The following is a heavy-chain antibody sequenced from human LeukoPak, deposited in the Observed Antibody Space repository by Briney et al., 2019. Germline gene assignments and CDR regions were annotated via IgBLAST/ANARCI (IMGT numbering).Heavy chain of an antibody. CDR3: ARGANYVFDV. V-gene: IGHV4-4*02. J-gene: IGHJ2*01. CDR2: ISHDGST. CDR1: GGSISSSSW. Sequence: SETLSLTCVVSGGSISSSSWWSWVRQPPEKGLEWIGEISHDGSTNYNPSLKSRVTISVDKSNNHFSLKLTSVTAADTAMYYCARGANYVFDVWGRGTLVSVS. D-gene: IGHD3-16*01.